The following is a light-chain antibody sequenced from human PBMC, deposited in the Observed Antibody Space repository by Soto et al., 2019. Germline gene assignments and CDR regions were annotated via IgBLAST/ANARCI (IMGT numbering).Light chain of an antibody. Sequence: QSVLTQPPSASGSPGQSVTISCTGTSSDVGGYNYVSWYQQHPGKAPKLMIYEVSKRPSGVTDRLSGSKSGNTASLTVSGLQAEDEADYYCSSYAGSNNLVFGGGPKLTVL. J-gene: IGLJ2*01. V-gene: IGLV2-8*01. CDR3: SSYAGSNNLV. CDR1: SSDVGGYNY. CDR2: EVS.